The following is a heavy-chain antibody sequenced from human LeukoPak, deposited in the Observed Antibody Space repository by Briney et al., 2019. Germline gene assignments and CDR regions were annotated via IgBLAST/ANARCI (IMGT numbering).Heavy chain of an antibody. CDR2: ISKDGSSN. D-gene: IGHD1-26*01. Sequence: PGRSLRLSCAASGFTFSSLAMHWVRQAPGKGLEWVAVISKDGSSNHQADSVKGRFTISRDNSKNTLYLQMDSLRAEGTAVYYCARDLSGSYLFDYLGQGTLVTVSS. J-gene: IGHJ4*02. CDR3: ARDLSGSYLFDY. V-gene: IGHV3-30-3*01. CDR1: GFTFSSLA.